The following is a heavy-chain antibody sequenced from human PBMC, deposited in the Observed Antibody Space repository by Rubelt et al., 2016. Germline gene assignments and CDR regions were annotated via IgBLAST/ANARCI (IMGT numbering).Heavy chain of an antibody. CDR2: IYYSGST. CDR3: AGGITIFGVASGYFDY. Sequence: QVQLQESGPGLVKPSETLSLTCTVSGGSISSYYWSWIRQPPGKGLEWIGYIYYSGSTNYNPSLTSRVTISVDTSKNQFSLKLSAVTAADTAVYYCAGGITIFGVASGYFDYWGQGTLVTVSS. CDR1: GGSISSYY. V-gene: IGHV4-59*01. D-gene: IGHD3-3*01. J-gene: IGHJ4*02.